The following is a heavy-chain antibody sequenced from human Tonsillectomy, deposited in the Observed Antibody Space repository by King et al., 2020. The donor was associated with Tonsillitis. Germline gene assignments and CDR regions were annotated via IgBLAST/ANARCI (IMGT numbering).Heavy chain of an antibody. CDR2: IKSKTDGGTI. Sequence: QLVQSGGGLVRPGGSLRVSCAASGFNFSNAWMSWVRQAPGKGLEWVGRIKSKTDGGTIDYAAPVKGRFSISSDDSKNMLYLQMNSLKTEDTAMYFCTTHPRHRSKIDYWGQGTLVTVSS. CDR1: GFNFSNAW. CDR3: TTHPRHRSKIDY. D-gene: IGHD2-2*01. J-gene: IGHJ4*02. V-gene: IGHV3-15*01.